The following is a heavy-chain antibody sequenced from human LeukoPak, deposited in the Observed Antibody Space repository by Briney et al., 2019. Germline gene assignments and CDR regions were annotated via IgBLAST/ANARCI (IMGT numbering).Heavy chain of an antibody. V-gene: IGHV3-74*01. CDR2: IKFDGSLA. Sequence: GGSLRLSRTASGLTFSTYWVHWVRQAPGKGLVWVSQIKFDGSLASYADSVKGRFTISRDNAKNTLYLQMNTLGTEDTAVYYCVTGHYDSRMYFDLWGRGTLVTVSS. J-gene: IGHJ2*01. CDR3: VTGHYDSRMYFDL. D-gene: IGHD3-16*01. CDR1: GLTFSTYW.